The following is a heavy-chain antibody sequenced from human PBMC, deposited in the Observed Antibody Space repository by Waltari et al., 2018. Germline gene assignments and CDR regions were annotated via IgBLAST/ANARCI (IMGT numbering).Heavy chain of an antibody. CDR3: ARVSKGIHFDY. J-gene: IGHJ4*02. V-gene: IGHV3-7*04. CDR2: IKEDGTEE. Sequence: EVQLVASGGGLVQPGGSLRLYCTASGFTFVNYWMSWVRQAPGKGLQWVAYIKEDGTEESYLDSLKGRFTISRDDAKNSLHLQMNSLRVEDTAIYYCARVSKGIHFDYWGQGTLVTVSS. CDR1: GFTFVNYW.